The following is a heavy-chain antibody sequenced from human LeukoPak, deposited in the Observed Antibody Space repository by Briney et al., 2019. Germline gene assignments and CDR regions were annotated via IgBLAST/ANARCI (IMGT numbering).Heavy chain of an antibody. Sequence: GGSLRLSCAASGFTFSSYWMHWVRQAPGKGLVRVSRIKSDGSTNYADSVKGRFTISRDNAKNTVSLQMNSLRAEDTGVYYCARAPSEIGGYYPEYFRPWGQGTLVTVSS. J-gene: IGHJ1*01. D-gene: IGHD3-22*01. V-gene: IGHV3-74*01. CDR3: ARAPSEIGGYYPEYFRP. CDR2: IKSDGST. CDR1: GFTFSSYW.